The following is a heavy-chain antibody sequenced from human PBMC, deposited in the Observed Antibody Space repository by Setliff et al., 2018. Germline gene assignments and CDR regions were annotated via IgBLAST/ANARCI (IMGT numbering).Heavy chain of an antibody. V-gene: IGHV4-39*07. D-gene: IGHD1-26*01. CDR2: IHYSGST. CDR3: ARGGDSGSYFLANHDAFDI. CDR1: GGSIGSSSYY. J-gene: IGHJ3*02. Sequence: KTSETLSLTCTVSGGSIGSSSYYWGWIRQPPGKGLEWIGSIHYSGSTYYNPSLKSRVTISIDTSKNQFSLKLSSVTAADTAVYYCARGGDSGSYFLANHDAFDIWGQGTMVTVSS.